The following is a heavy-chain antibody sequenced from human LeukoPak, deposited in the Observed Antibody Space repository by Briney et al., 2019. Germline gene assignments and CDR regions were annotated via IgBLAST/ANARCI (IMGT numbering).Heavy chain of an antibody. J-gene: IGHJ6*02. CDR1: GGSISNINYY. Sequence: SETLSLTCTVSGGSISNINYYWGWIRQPPGKGLEWIGNIYYSGSTYYNPSLKSRVTLSVDTSKNQFSLKLSSVTAADTAVYYCARTDDSWPYYGMDVWGQGTTVTVSS. V-gene: IGHV4-39*07. CDR3: ARTDDSWPYYGMDV. D-gene: IGHD1-1*01. CDR2: IYYSGST.